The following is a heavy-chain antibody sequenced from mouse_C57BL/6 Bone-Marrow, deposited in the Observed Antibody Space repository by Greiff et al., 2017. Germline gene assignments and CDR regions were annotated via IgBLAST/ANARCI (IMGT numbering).Heavy chain of an antibody. V-gene: IGHV5-4*03. CDR3: ASYYAMDY. CDR2: ISDGGSYT. CDR1: GFTFSSYA. J-gene: IGHJ4*01. Sequence: EVKLVESGGGLVKPGGSLKLSCAASGFTFSSYAMSWVRQTPEKRLEWVATISDGGSYTYYPDNVKGRYTISRDNAKNNLYLQMSHLKSEDTAMCYSASYYAMDYWGQGTSVTVSS.